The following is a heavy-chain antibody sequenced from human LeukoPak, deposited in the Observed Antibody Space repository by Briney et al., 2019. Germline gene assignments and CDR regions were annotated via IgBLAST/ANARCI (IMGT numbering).Heavy chain of an antibody. Sequence: SETLSLTCTVSGGSISSSRYYWGWIRQPPGKGLEWIGSISYSGRTYYNPSLKGRVTKSVDTTKNQFSLKLSSVTAADTAVYYCARGEALTMVRGVIIMRVFDIWGQGTMVTVSP. J-gene: IGHJ3*02. CDR1: GGSISSSRYY. D-gene: IGHD3-10*01. CDR2: ISYSGRT. CDR3: ARGEALTMVRGVIIMRVFDI. V-gene: IGHV4-39*01.